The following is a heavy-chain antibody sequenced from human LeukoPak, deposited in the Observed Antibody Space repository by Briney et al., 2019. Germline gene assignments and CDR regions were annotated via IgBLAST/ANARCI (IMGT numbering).Heavy chain of an antibody. Sequence: SETLSLTCSVFGASIRSYYWSWIRQPPGKGLEWIGCLYYSGSTSYNPSLKSRVTISVDTSKNQFSLKLPTVTAADTAVYYCARGRDSYGGTPYLFDYWAREPWSPSPQ. CDR1: GASIRSYY. CDR3: ARGRDSYGGTPYLFDY. D-gene: IGHD5-18*01. J-gene: IGHJ4*02. V-gene: IGHV4-59*01. CDR2: LYYSGST.